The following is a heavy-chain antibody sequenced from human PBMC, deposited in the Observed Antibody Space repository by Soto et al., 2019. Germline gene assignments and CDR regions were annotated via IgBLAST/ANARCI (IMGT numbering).Heavy chain of an antibody. J-gene: IGHJ6*02. D-gene: IGHD2-15*01. CDR3: ARGSDIVWDV. CDR2: TNQGGSEK. Sequence: GGSLRLSCAASGFTFISYWMNWVRQAPGKGLEWVANTNQGGSEKYYVDSVKGRFTISRDNAKKSAYLQMNSLTVEDTAVYYCARGSDIVWDVWGQGTTVTVSS. V-gene: IGHV3-7*01. CDR1: GFTFISYW.